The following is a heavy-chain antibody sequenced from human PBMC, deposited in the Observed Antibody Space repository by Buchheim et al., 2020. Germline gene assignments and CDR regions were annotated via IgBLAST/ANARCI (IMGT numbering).Heavy chain of an antibody. J-gene: IGHJ4*02. CDR2: IYYSGST. V-gene: IGHV4-61*01. D-gene: IGHD3-22*01. CDR3: ARVPHYYDSSGYKVYFDY. Sequence: QVQLQESGPGLVKPSETLSLTCTVSGGSVSSGSYYWRWIRQPPGKGLEWIGYIYYSGSTNYNPSLKSRVTISVDTSKNQFSLKLSSVTAADTAVYYCARVPHYYDSSGYKVYFDYWGQGTL. CDR1: GGSVSSGSYY.